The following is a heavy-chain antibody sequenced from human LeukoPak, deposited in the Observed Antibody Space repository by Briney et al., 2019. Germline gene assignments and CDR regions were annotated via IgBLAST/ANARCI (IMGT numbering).Heavy chain of an antibody. D-gene: IGHD2-2*01. Sequence: SETLSLTCAVSGYSISSGYYWGWIRQPPGKGLEWIGYIYYSGSTNYNPSLKSRVTISVDTSKNQFSLKLSSVTAADTAVYYCAREDIVVVPAAETSTYYYYYMDVWGKGTTVTVSS. J-gene: IGHJ6*03. V-gene: IGHV4-61*01. CDR3: AREDIVVVPAAETSTYYYYYMDV. CDR1: GYSISSGYY. CDR2: IYYSGST.